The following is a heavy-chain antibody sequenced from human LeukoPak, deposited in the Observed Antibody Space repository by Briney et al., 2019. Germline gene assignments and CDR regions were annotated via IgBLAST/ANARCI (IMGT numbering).Heavy chain of an antibody. CDR1: GDSISTSNSY. D-gene: IGHD6-19*01. V-gene: IGHV4-39*07. Sequence: SETLSLTCTVSGDSISTSNSYWGWIRQPPWKGLEWIGSIYYSGNTYYNASLKSRVTISVDTSKNQFSLRLSSVTAADTAVYFCARGAAGTGAADYWGQGTLVTVSS. J-gene: IGHJ4*02. CDR2: IYYSGNT. CDR3: ARGAAGTGAADY.